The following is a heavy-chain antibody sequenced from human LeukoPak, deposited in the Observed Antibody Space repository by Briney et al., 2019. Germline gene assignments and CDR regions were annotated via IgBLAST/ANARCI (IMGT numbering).Heavy chain of an antibody. CDR2: ISSSSSYI. Sequence: PGGSLRLSCAASGFTFSSYSMNWVRQAPGKGLEWVSSISSSSSYIYYADSVKGRFTISRDNAKNSLYLQMNSLRAEDTAVYYCASLPRGYSGYDPGVGYWGQGTLVTVSS. D-gene: IGHD5-12*01. J-gene: IGHJ4*02. CDR3: ASLPRGYSGYDPGVGY. V-gene: IGHV3-21*01. CDR1: GFTFSSYS.